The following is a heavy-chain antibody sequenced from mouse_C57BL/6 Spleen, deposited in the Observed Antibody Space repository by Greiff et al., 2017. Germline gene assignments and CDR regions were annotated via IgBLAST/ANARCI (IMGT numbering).Heavy chain of an antibody. CDR1: GYSITSGYY. CDR3: ARNITTVVPYYFDY. V-gene: IGHV3-6*01. J-gene: IGHJ2*01. CDR2: ISYDGSN. D-gene: IGHD1-1*01. Sequence: DVKLQESGPGLVKPSQSLSLTCSVTGYSITSGYYWNWIRQFPGNKLEWMGYISYDGSNNYNPSLKNRTSITRDTSKNQFFLKLNSVTTEDTATYYCARNITTVVPYYFDYWGQGTTLTVSS.